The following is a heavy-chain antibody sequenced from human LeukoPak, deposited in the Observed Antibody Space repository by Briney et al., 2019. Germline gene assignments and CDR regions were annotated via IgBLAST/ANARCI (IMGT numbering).Heavy chain of an antibody. CDR2: FDPEDGET. CDR3: ATHTISGVVTYASLI. J-gene: IGHJ3*02. D-gene: IGHD3-3*01. V-gene: IGHV1-24*01. CDR1: GYTGIELS. Sequence: ASVKVSCKLSGYTGIELSMHWVRQVPGKGLEWMGGFDPEDGETKYAEKFQGRVTMTEDTSTDTAYMELSRLTSEDTAVYYCATHTISGVVTYASLIWGRGTLVTVSS.